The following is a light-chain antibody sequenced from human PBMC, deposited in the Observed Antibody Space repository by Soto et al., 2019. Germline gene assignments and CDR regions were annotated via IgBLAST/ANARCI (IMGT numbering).Light chain of an antibody. CDR3: QQYGSSPPLT. V-gene: IGKV3-20*01. CDR1: QSVSSSY. J-gene: IGKJ4*01. CDR2: GAS. Sequence: EIVLTQSPGTLSLSPGERATLSCRASQSVSSSYLGWYQQKPGQAPRLLIYGASNRATGIPDRFSGSGSGTESTLTISRLEPEDFAVYYCQQYGSSPPLTFGGGTKVDI.